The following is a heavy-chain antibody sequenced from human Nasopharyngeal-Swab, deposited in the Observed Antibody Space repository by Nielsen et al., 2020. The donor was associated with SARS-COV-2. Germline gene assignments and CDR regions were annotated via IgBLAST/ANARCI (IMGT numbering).Heavy chain of an antibody. CDR3: ARGPRPKRHLDY. J-gene: IGHJ4*02. V-gene: IGHV1-8*01. CDR1: GYTFASFD. Sequence: VSVKVSCKTSGYTFASFDINWVRQATGRGLEWVGWMNLDSGDTHYAQEFQGKVTLTRDTSRSTAYMELSSLRSEDTAVYYCARGPRPKRHLDYWGQGTLVTVSS. CDR2: MNLDSGDT. D-gene: IGHD1-1*01.